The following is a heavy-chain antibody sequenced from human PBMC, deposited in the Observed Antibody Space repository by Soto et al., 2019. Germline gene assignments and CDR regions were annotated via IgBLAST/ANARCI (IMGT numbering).Heavy chain of an antibody. CDR1: GFSLNTREVG. CDR3: AHRWADCSGGSCYRWFDP. D-gene: IGHD2-15*01. Sequence: SGPTLVKPTQTLTLTCTFSGFSLNTREVGVGWIRQPPGKALEWLALIYWDDDKRYSPSLKSRLTITKDTSKNQVVLTMTNMDPVDTATYYCAHRWADCSGGSCYRWFDPWGQGTLVTVSS. J-gene: IGHJ5*02. CDR2: IYWDDDK. V-gene: IGHV2-5*02.